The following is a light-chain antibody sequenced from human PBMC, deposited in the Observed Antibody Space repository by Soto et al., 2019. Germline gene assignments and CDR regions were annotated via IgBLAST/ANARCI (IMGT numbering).Light chain of an antibody. CDR2: DAP. J-gene: IGKJ1*01. CDR1: QSISSW. V-gene: IGKV1-5*01. Sequence: DIHMTQSPSTLSASLGDRVTITCRASQSISSWLAWYQQKPGKAPKLLIYDAPSLESGVPSRFSGSGSGTEFTLTISSLQPDDFATYYCQQYNSYWWTFGQGTKVDVK. CDR3: QQYNSYWWT.